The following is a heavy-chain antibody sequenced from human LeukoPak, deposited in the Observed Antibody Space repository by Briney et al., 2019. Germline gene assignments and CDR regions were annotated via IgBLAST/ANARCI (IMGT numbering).Heavy chain of an antibody. J-gene: IGHJ3*02. CDR1: GFTFSTSW. CDR2: INGDGSRT. Sequence: GGSLRLSCAASGFTFSTSWMHWVRQSPEKGLVWVARINGDGSRTSFADSVKGRFTISRDNAKSTVYLQMNSLSAEDSAVYYCTRWDWGIADAFHIWGQGTMVTVSS. CDR3: TRWDWGIADAFHI. V-gene: IGHV3-74*01. D-gene: IGHD7-27*01.